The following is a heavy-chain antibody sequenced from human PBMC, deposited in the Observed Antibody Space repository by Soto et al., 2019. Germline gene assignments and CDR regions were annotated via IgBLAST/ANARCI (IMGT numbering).Heavy chain of an antibody. CDR1: GHSFTNYL. CDR2: IYPHDSET. CDR3: ATTQSSATCRTYYYDMHV. Sequence: GESLKISCKDSGHSFTNYLIVLVRQMPGKGLEWIGTIYPHDSETRYSPSFQGQVTISADNPINTAYLQWSSLKASDTAIYYCATTQSSATCRTYYYDMHVWGQGTTVTVSS. D-gene: IGHD3-10*01. J-gene: IGHJ6*02. V-gene: IGHV5-51*04.